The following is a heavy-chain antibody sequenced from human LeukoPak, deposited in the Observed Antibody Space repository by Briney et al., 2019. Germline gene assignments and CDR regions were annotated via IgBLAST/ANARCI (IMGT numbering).Heavy chain of an antibody. V-gene: IGHV3-9*01. J-gene: IGHJ4*02. CDR2: ISWNSGSI. CDR1: GFTFDDYA. CDR3: AKDIVDYYDSSGYLDY. D-gene: IGHD3-22*01. Sequence: PGRSLRLSCAASGFTFDDYAMHWVRQAPGKGLEWVSGISWNSGSIGYADSVKGRFTISRDNAKNSLYLQMNSLRAEDTALYYCAKDIVDYYDSSGYLDYWGQGTLVTVSS.